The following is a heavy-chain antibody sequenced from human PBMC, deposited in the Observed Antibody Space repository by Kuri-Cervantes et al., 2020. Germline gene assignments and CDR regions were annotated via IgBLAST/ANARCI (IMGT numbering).Heavy chain of an antibody. CDR1: GGSISPYY. D-gene: IGHD5-18*01. V-gene: IGHV4-59*13. CDR3: ARERVDTAMFGSVLYYYYYMDV. Sequence: GSLRLSCTVSGGSISPYYWTWIRQPPGKGLEWIGYIFYTGSTNYNASLKSRVTISVDTSKNQFSLKLSSVTAADTAVYYCARERVDTAMFGSVLYYYYYMDVWGKGTTVTVSS. J-gene: IGHJ6*03. CDR2: IFYTGST.